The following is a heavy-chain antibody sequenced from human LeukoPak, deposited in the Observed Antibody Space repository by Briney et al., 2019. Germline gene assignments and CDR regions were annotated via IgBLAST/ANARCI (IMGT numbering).Heavy chain of an antibody. J-gene: IGHJ4*02. CDR3: AGSITMVRGYDY. Sequence: SVKVSCKASGGTFSSYAISWVRQAPGQGLEWMGGIIPIFGTANYAQKFQGRVTITADESTSTAYMELSSLRSEDTAVYYCAGSITMVRGYDYWGQGTLVTVSS. D-gene: IGHD3-10*01. CDR1: GGTFSSYA. CDR2: IIPIFGTA. V-gene: IGHV1-69*13.